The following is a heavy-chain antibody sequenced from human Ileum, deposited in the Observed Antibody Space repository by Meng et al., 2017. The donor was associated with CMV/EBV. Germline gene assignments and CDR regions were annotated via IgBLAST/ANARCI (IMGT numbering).Heavy chain of an antibody. CDR1: GFTVTNAW. D-gene: IGHD3-10*01. Sequence: LRLSCAASGFTVTNAWMSWVRQAPGKGLEWVGRIKRKTDGGKIDYTAPVKGRFTIARDESQNTLSLQMNSLKTEDTAVYYCTTDRFTWGQGTLVTVSS. CDR3: TTDRFT. J-gene: IGHJ4*02. V-gene: IGHV3-15*01. CDR2: IKRKTDGGKI.